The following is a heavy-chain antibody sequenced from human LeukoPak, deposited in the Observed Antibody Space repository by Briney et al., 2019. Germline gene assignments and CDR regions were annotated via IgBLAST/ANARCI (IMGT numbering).Heavy chain of an antibody. CDR2: LDANDGET. Sequence: ASVTVSCKVSGYTLSELSIHWVRQAPGKGLEWVGGLDANDGETIYAQKFRGRVIMTEDTSTDTAYMELSSLRSEDTAVFYCAASFLRFSPDFDYWGQGTLVTVSS. V-gene: IGHV1-24*01. CDR1: GYTLSELS. CDR3: AASFLRFSPDFDY. D-gene: IGHD3-3*01. J-gene: IGHJ4*02.